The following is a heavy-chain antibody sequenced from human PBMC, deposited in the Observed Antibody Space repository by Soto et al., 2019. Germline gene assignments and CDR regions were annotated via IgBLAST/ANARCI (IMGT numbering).Heavy chain of an antibody. Sequence: PSETLSLTCSVSGDSISTVDYFWAWIRQPPGQALEYIGYIYKSTTTYYNPSFESRVAISLDTSKSQFSLNVTSVTAADTAVYFCARGRYCLTGRCFPNWFDSWD. CDR1: GDSISTVDYF. CDR3: ARGRYCLTGRCFPNWFDS. CDR2: IYKSTTT. J-gene: IGHJ5*01. D-gene: IGHD2-15*01. V-gene: IGHV4-30-4*01.